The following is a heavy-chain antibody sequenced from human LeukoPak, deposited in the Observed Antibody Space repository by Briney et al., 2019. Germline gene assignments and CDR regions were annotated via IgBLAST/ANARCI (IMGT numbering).Heavy chain of an antibody. CDR1: GFTFSNYG. Sequence: GGSLRLSCAASGFTFSNYGFHWVRQAPGKGLEWVAVIWYDGSNKYYADSVKGRFTTSRDNSKNTLYLQMNSLRAEDTAVYYCARDLGTTNYFFDYWGQGTLVTVSS. CDR3: ARDLGTTNYFFDY. CDR2: IWYDGSNK. J-gene: IGHJ4*02. D-gene: IGHD4-17*01. V-gene: IGHV3-33*01.